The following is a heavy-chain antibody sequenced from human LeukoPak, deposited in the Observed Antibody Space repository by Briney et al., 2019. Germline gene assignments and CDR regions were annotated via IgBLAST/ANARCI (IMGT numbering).Heavy chain of an antibody. CDR3: ARGRLRLGLPGFDY. D-gene: IGHD3-16*01. CDR1: GGTFSSYA. Sequence: SVKVSCKASGGTFSSYAISWVRQAPGQGLEWMGRIIPIFGTANYAQKFQGRVTITMDESTSTAYMELSSLRSEDTAVYYCARGRLRLGLPGFDYWGQGTLVTVSS. V-gene: IGHV1-69*05. J-gene: IGHJ4*02. CDR2: IIPIFGTA.